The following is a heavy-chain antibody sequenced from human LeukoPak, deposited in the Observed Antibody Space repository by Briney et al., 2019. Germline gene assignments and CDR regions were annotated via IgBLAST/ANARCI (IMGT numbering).Heavy chain of an antibody. D-gene: IGHD2-2*02. Sequence: ASVKVSCKASGGTFSSYAISWVRQAPGQGLEWMGWINPNSGGTNYAQKFQGRVTMTRDTSIGTAYMELSRLRSDDTAVYYCARFSDIVVVPAAIRPSDYWGQGTLVTVSS. CDR3: ARFSDIVVVPAAIRPSDY. J-gene: IGHJ4*02. V-gene: IGHV1-2*02. CDR2: INPNSGGT. CDR1: GGTFSSYA.